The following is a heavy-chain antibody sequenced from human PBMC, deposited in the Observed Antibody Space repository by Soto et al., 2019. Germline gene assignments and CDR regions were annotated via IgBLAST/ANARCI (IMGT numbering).Heavy chain of an antibody. J-gene: IGHJ4*02. D-gene: IGHD2-15*01. CDR2: INAGNGNT. Sequence: ASVKVSCKASGYTFNSYAMHWVRQAPGQRLEWMGWINAGNGNTKYSQKFQGRVTITRDTSASTAYMELSSLRSEDRAVYYCEREDVVVVAAYCFDYWGQGTLVTVSS. V-gene: IGHV1-3*01. CDR1: GYTFNSYA. CDR3: EREDVVVVAAYCFDY.